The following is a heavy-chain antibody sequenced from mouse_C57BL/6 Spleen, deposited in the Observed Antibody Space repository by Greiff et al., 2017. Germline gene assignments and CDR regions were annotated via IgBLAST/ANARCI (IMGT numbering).Heavy chain of an antibody. CDR2: INPGSGGT. CDR3: ARGRLGRDYFDY. V-gene: IGHV1-54*01. D-gene: IGHD4-1*01. J-gene: IGHJ2*01. CDR1: GYAFTNYL. Sequence: QVQLQQSGAELVRPGTSVKVSCKASGYAFTNYLIEWVKQRPGQGLEWIGVINPGSGGTNYNEKFKGKATLTADTSSSTAYMQLSSLTSEDSAVYVCARGRLGRDYFDYWGQGTTLTVSS.